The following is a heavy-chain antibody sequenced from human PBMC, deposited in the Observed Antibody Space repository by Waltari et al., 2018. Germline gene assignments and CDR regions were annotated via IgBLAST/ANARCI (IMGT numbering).Heavy chain of an antibody. J-gene: IGHJ4*02. Sequence: EVQLVESGGGLVQPGGSLRLSCAASGFTFSSYAMSWVRQAPGKGLEWVAAISGSGGSTYYADSVKGRFTISRDNSKNTLYLQMNSLRAEDTAVYYCARVDSSGWESDLDYWGQGTLVTVSS. CDR3: ARVDSSGWESDLDY. V-gene: IGHV3-23*04. D-gene: IGHD6-19*01. CDR2: ISGSGGST. CDR1: GFTFSSYA.